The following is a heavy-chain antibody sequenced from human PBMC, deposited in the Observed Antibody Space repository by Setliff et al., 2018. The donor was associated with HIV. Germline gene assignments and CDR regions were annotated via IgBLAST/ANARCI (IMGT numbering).Heavy chain of an antibody. CDR3: ARHAPRNHDLAGVFYPYYMDV. CDR2: IIPIFGTT. CDR1: GGTFSSYP. D-gene: IGHD1-1*01. Sequence: ASVKVSCKASGGTFSSYPISWVRQAPGQGLEWMGGIIPIFGTTHYAQKFQGRVTVTADESTSTAYMQLSSLRSDDTAVYYCARHAPRNHDLAGVFYPYYMDVWGKGTTVTVSS. J-gene: IGHJ6*03. V-gene: IGHV1-69*13.